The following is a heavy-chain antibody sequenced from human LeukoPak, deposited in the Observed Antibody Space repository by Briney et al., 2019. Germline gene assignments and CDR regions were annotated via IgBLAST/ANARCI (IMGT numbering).Heavy chain of an antibody. J-gene: IGHJ5*02. Sequence: GGSLRLSCVDAGFXFRTSAMHWVRQAPGKGLEWVAVLSFDGSNENYAGSVRGRFTISRDNSKNTLYLQMNSLKIEDTAIYYCARGSGYHLVSWGQGTLVTVSS. CDR1: GFXFRTSA. V-gene: IGHV3-30-3*01. CDR2: LSFDGSNE. D-gene: IGHD5-12*01. CDR3: ARGSGYHLVS.